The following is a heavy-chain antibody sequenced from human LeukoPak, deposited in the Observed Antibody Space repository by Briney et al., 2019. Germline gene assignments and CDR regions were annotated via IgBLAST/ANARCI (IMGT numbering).Heavy chain of an antibody. Sequence: SETLPLTCAVYGGSFSGYYWSWIRQPPGKGLEWIGEINHSGSTNYNPSLKSRATISVDTSKNQFSLKLSSVTAADTAVYYCARQSGSGSEYFQHWGQGTLVTVSS. V-gene: IGHV4-34*01. J-gene: IGHJ1*01. D-gene: IGHD6-19*01. CDR2: INHSGST. CDR1: GGSFSGYY. CDR3: ARQSGSGSEYFQH.